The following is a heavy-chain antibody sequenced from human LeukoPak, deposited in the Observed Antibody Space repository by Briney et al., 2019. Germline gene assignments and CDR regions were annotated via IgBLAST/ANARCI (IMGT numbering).Heavy chain of an antibody. CDR2: IKPSGGPT. V-gene: IGHV1-46*01. CDR3: AREEDEGTFDY. CDR1: GYTFTSYY. Sequence: ASVKVSCKASGYTFTSYYMHWVRQAPGQGLEWMGIIKPSGGPTSYAQKFQGRVTMTRDTSTSTVFMELSSLRSEDTALYYCAREEDEGTFDYWGQGTLVTVSS. J-gene: IGHJ4*02. D-gene: IGHD1-1*01.